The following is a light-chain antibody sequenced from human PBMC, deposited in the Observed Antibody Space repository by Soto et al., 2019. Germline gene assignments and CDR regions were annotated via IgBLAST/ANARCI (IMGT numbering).Light chain of an antibody. Sequence: QSVLTQPASVSGSPGQSITISCSGTTNDIGGYNYVSWYQHHPGKVPKVIIYEVHNRPSGVSNRFSGSKSGNTASLTISGLQAEDEADYYCCSYTISATLVFGGGTKVTVL. CDR2: EVH. V-gene: IGLV2-14*01. CDR1: TNDIGGYNY. J-gene: IGLJ3*02. CDR3: CSYTISATLV.